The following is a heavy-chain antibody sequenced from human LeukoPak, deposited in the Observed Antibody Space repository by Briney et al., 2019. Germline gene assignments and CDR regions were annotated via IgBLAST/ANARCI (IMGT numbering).Heavy chain of an antibody. D-gene: IGHD6-13*01. V-gene: IGHV4-61*05. CDR1: GGSISSSSYY. Sequence: SETLSLTCTVSGGSISSSSYYWGWIRQPPGKGLEWIGYIYYSGSASYNPSLKSRLTISVDTSKNQFSLKLSSVTAADTAVYYCARHKSGYSSTTPLDYWGQGTLVTVSS. CDR3: ARHKSGYSSTTPLDY. CDR2: IYYSGSA. J-gene: IGHJ4*02.